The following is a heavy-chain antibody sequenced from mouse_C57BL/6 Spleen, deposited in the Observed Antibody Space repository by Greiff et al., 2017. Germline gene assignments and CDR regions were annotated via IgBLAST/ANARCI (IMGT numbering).Heavy chain of an antibody. J-gene: IGHJ2*01. D-gene: IGHD2-3*01. CDR2: ISYDGSN. CDR1: GYSITSGYY. CDR3: ARDRGDGYLDY. V-gene: IGHV3-6*01. Sequence: EVKLQESGPGLVKPSQSLSLTCSVTGYSITSGYYWNWIRQFPGNKLEWMGYISYDGSNNYNPSLKNRISITRDTSKNQFFLKLNSVTTEDTATYYCARDRGDGYLDYWGQGTTLTVSS.